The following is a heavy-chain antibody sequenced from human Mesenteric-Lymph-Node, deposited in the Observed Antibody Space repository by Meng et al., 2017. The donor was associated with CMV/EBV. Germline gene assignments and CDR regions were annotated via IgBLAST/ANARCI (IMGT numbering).Heavy chain of an antibody. D-gene: IGHD1-20*01. CDR1: GYSFTSHW. J-gene: IGHJ4*02. Sequence: GESLKISCKGSGYSFTSHWIAWVRQMPGKGLDWMGIIRPADSDARYTPSFQGQVTISVDNSISTAYLQWSSLKASDTAIYYCARLHITGTTGFDYWGLGTLVTVSS. CDR3: ARLHITGTTGFDY. CDR2: IRPADSDA. V-gene: IGHV5-51*01.